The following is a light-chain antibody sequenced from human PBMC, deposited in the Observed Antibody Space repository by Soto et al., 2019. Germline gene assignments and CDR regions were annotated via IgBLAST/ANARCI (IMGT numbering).Light chain of an antibody. CDR1: QSVSSSF. CDR3: QQYDSSPYT. CDR2: GAS. V-gene: IGKV3-20*01. Sequence: EIVLTQSPGTLSLSPGERATLSCRASQSVSSSFLAWYQLKPGQAPRLCIYGASSRATGIPDRFSGSGSGTDFTLTISRLEPEDFAVYYCQQYDSSPYTFGQGTKLEIK. J-gene: IGKJ2*01.